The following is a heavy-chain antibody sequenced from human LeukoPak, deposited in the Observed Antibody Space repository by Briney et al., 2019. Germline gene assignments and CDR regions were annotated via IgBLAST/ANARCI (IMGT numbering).Heavy chain of an antibody. Sequence: ASVRVSCKASGYIFTDYYINWVRQAPGQGLEWVGWIAPHSGGTNYAQKFRGRITFTSDTSAMTAYMDLSSLSPDDAAVYYCARDPPKYSNWYFKFDIWGQGTLVTVSS. J-gene: IGHJ4*02. CDR1: GYIFTDYY. CDR2: IAPHSGGT. V-gene: IGHV1-2*02. CDR3: ARDPPKYSNWYFKFDI. D-gene: IGHD6-13*01.